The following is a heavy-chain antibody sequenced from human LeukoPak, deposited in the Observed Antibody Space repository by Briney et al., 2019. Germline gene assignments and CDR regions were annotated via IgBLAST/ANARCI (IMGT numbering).Heavy chain of an antibody. CDR2: INHSGST. J-gene: IGHJ4*02. V-gene: IGHV4-34*01. CDR3: ARGRYSSSWYAY. CDR1: GGSFSGYY. Sequence: SETLSLTCAVYGGSFSGYYWSWIRQPPGKGLEWIGEINHSGSTNYNPSLKRRVTISVDTSKNQFSLKLSSVTAADTAVYYCARGRYSSSWYAYWGQGTLVTVSS. D-gene: IGHD6-13*01.